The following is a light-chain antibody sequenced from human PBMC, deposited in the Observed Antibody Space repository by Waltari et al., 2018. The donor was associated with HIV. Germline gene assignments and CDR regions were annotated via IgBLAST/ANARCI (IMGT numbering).Light chain of an antibody. J-gene: IGLJ1*01. CDR2: DVS. CDR3: SSYTSSSPYA. CDR1: SSDVGGYNY. V-gene: IGLV2-14*03. Sequence: QSALTQPASVSGSPGQSITISCTGTSSDVGGYNYVSWYQQHPGKAPKLMIYDVSNRRSGVSNRCSGSKSGNTASLTISGLQAEDEADYYCSSYTSSSPYAFGTGTKVTVL.